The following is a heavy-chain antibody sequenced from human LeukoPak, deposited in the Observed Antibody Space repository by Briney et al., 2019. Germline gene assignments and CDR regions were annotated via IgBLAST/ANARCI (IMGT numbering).Heavy chain of an antibody. CDR1: GGSISSGSYY. Sequence: PSETLSLTCTVSGGSISSGSYYWNWLRQPAGEGLEWIGRVYTSGTPKYNPSLTSRVTISVDTSRNQFSLKLSSVTAADTAVYYCARGGIPDYWGQGILVTVSS. CDR3: ARGGIPDY. D-gene: IGHD2-21*01. CDR2: VYTSGTP. V-gene: IGHV4-61*02. J-gene: IGHJ4*02.